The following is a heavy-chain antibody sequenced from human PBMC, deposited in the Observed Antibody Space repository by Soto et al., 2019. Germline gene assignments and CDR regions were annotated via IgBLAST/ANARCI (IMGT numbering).Heavy chain of an antibody. CDR3: ARGYYDGRHGMDV. CDR2: IYYTGST. D-gene: IGHD3-16*01. CDR1: GTSITIFY. V-gene: IGHV4-59*01. J-gene: IGHJ6*02. Sequence: PSETLSLTCTVSGTSITIFYWNWIRQPPGKRLEWIGSIYYTGSTNYNPSLKSRVTMSIDTSKNQLSLKLNSVTAADTAVYYCARGYYDGRHGMDVWGQGTTGTVSS.